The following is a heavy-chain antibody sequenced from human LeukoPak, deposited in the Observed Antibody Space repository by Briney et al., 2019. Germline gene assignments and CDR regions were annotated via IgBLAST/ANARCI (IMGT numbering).Heavy chain of an antibody. CDR3: ARTYSGYYDSSGYPLRY. D-gene: IGHD3-22*01. CDR2: INPNSGGT. Sequence: GASVKVSCKASGYTFTGYYMHWVRQAPGQGLDWMGRINPNSGGTNYAQKFQCRVTMTRDTSISTAYMELSRLRSDDTAVYYCARTYSGYYDSSGYPLRYWGQGTLVTVSS. J-gene: IGHJ4*02. V-gene: IGHV1-2*06. CDR1: GYTFTGYY.